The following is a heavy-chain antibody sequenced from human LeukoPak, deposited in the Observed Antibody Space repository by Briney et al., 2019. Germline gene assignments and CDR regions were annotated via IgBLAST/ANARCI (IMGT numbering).Heavy chain of an antibody. CDR1: GDTFSNYA. CDR3: ARDRSGYGNYFDF. CDR2: ITKFGST. J-gene: IGHJ4*02. D-gene: IGHD5-18*01. V-gene: IGHV1-69*06. Sequence: SVKVSCKASGDTFSNYAISWVRQAPGQGLEWMGAITKFGSTNYAHNFVGRVTMTADKSTSTAYLELSSLKSDDTAVYYCARDRSGYGNYFDFWGQGTLVAVSS.